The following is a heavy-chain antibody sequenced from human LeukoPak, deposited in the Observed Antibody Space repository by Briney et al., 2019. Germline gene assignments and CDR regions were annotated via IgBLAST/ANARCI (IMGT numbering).Heavy chain of an antibody. CDR1: GYTFTSYD. D-gene: IGHD6-13*01. CDR2: MNTISGNK. Sequence: GASVRVSCTASGYTFTSYDINWARHAAGQGHELKGWMNTISGNKAHAQKFQGRVTITRNTSIRTAYMELSSLRSEEAAVYYCANSAAGTREYYYYYGMDVWGQGTTVTVSS. CDR3: ANSAAGTREYYYYYGMDV. J-gene: IGHJ6*01. V-gene: IGHV1-8*01.